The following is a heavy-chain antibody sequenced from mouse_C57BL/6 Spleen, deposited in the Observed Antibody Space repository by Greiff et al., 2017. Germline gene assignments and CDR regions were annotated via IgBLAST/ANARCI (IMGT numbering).Heavy chain of an antibody. CDR3: ARVYSNWNYYAMDY. J-gene: IGHJ4*01. CDR2: ISSGSSTI. CDR1: GFTFSDYG. V-gene: IGHV5-17*01. D-gene: IGHD2-5*01. Sequence: EVQLVESGGGLVKPGGSLKLSCAASGFTFSDYGMHWVRQAPEKGLEWVAYISSGSSTIYYADTVKGRFTISRDNAKNTLFLQMTSLRSEDTAMYYCARVYSNWNYYAMDYWGQGTSVTVSS.